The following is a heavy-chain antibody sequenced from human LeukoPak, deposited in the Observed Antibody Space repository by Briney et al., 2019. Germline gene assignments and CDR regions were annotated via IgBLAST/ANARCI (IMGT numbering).Heavy chain of an antibody. V-gene: IGHV4-34*01. CDR1: GGSFSGYY. Sequence: PSETLSLTCAVYGGSFSGYYWSWIRQPPGKGLEWIGEINHSGSTNYNPSLKSRVTISVDTSKNQFSLKLSSVTAADTAVYYCARGIADYYDRGGYYYFAFDIWGQGTMVTVSS. CDR3: ARGIADYYDRGGYYYFAFDI. D-gene: IGHD3-22*01. J-gene: IGHJ3*02. CDR2: INHSGST.